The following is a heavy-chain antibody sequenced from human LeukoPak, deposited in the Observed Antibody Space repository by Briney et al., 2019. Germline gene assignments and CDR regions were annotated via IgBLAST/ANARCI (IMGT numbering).Heavy chain of an antibody. D-gene: IGHD6-6*01. CDR1: GFTFSSYG. CDR2: IWYDGSNK. CDR3: ARDRPIGELVHPELDY. V-gene: IGHV3-33*01. J-gene: IGHJ4*02. Sequence: PGRSLRLSCAASGFTFSSYGMHWVRQAPGKGLEWMAVIWYDGSNKYYADSVKGRFTISRDNSKNTLYLQMNSLRAEDTAVYYCARDRPIGELVHPELDYWGQGTLVTVSS.